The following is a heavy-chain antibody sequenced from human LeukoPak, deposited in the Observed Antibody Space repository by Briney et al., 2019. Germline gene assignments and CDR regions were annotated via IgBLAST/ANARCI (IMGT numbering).Heavy chain of an antibody. Sequence: GGSLRLSCAASGFTFSSYWMHWVRQAPGKGLVWVSRINSDGSSTSYADSVKGRFTISRDNAKNTLYLQMSSLRPQDTAIYYCARDHDWAFDVWGQGTMVTVSS. CDR3: ARDHDWAFDV. CDR1: GFTFSSYW. D-gene: IGHD3-9*01. CDR2: INSDGSST. J-gene: IGHJ3*01. V-gene: IGHV3-74*01.